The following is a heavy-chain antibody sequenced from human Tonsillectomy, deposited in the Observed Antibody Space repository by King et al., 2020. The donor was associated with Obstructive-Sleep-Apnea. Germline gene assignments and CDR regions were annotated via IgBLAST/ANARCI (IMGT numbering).Heavy chain of an antibody. CDR3: TTDYGGNSGFDY. D-gene: IGHD4-23*01. CDR1: GFTFSNAW. J-gene: IGHJ4*02. Sequence: VQLVESGRGLVKPGGSLRLSCAASGFTFSNAWMSWVRQAPGKGLEWVGRIKSKTDGGTTDYAAPVKGRFTISRDDSKNTLYLQMNSLKTEDTAVYYCTTDYGGNSGFDYWGQGTLVTVSS. V-gene: IGHV3-15*01. CDR2: IKSKTDGGTT.